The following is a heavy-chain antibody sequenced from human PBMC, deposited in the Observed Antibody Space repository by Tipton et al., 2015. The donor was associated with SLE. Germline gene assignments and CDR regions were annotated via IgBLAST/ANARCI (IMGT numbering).Heavy chain of an antibody. D-gene: IGHD6-13*01. CDR2: IYYSGST. J-gene: IGHJ4*02. Sequence: TLSLTCTVSGGSISSSSYYWGWIRQPPGKGLEWIGSIYYSGSTYYNPSLKSRVTMSVDTSKNRFSLKLSSVTAADTAVYYCARDLGTEFDYWGQGTLVTVSS. CDR3: ARDLGTEFDY. V-gene: IGHV4-39*07. CDR1: GGSISSSSYY.